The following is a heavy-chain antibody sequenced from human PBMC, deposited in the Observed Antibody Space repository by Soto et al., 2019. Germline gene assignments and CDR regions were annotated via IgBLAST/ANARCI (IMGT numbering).Heavy chain of an antibody. V-gene: IGHV1-3*01. CDR1: GYTFTSYA. CDR2: INAGNGNT. CDR3: ASPHPRAGTDAFDI. Sequence: ASVKVSCKASGYTFTSYAMHWVRQAPGQRLEWMGWINAGNGNTKYSQKFQGRVTITRDASASTAYMELSSLRSEDTAVYYCASPHPRAGTDAFDIWGQGTMVTVSS. D-gene: IGHD6-19*01. J-gene: IGHJ3*02.